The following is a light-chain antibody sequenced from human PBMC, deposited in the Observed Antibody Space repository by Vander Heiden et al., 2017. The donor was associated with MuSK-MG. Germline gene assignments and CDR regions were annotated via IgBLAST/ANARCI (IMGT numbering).Light chain of an antibody. Sequence: IVLTQSPATLSLSPGESATLSCGASQSVSSSYLAWYQQKPGLAPRLLIYDASSRATGIPDRFSGSGSGTDFTLTISRLEPEDFAVYYCQQYGSSLFTFGPGTKVDIK. CDR2: DAS. J-gene: IGKJ3*01. CDR3: QQYGSSLFT. CDR1: QSVSSSY. V-gene: IGKV3D-20*01.